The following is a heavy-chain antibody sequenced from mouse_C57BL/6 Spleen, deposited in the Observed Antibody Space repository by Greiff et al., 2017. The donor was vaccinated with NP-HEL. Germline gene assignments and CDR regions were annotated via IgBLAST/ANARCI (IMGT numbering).Heavy chain of an antibody. CDR3: ALDSSGYVDY. CDR1: GYSITSGYY. V-gene: IGHV3-6*01. CDR2: ISYDGSN. Sequence: EVQRVESGPGLVKPSQSLSLTCNVTGYSITSGYYWNWIRQFPGNKLEWMGYISYDGSNNYNPSLKNRISITRDTSKNQVFLKLNSVTTEDTATYYCALDSSGYVDYWGQGTTLTVSS. J-gene: IGHJ2*01. D-gene: IGHD3-2*02.